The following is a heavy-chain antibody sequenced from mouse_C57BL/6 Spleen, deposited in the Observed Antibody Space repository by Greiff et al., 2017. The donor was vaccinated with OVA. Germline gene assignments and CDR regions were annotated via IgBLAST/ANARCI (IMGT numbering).Heavy chain of an antibody. CDR1: GYSITSGYY. J-gene: IGHJ3*01. V-gene: IGHV3-6*01. D-gene: IGHD1-1*01. CDR3: ARDYYGSSPWFAY. CDR2: ISYDGSN. Sequence: EVQLVESGPGLVKPSQSLSLTCSVTGYSITSGYYWNWIRQFPGNKLEWMGYISYDGSNNYNPSLKNSISITRDTSKNLFFLKLNSVTTEDTATYYCARDYYGSSPWFAYWGQGTLVTVSA.